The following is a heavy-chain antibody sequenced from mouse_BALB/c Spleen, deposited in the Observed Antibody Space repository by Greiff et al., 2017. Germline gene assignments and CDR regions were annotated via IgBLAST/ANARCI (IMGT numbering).Heavy chain of an antibody. Sequence: VHVNQSGAELVKPGASVKLSCTASGFNIKDTYMHWVKQRPEQGLEWIGRIDPANGNTKYDPKFQGKATITADTSSNTAYLQLSSLTSEDTAVYYCARDAMDYWGQGTSVTVSS. CDR1: GFNIKDTY. V-gene: IGHV14-3*02. J-gene: IGHJ4*01. CDR2: IDPANGNT. CDR3: ARDAMDY.